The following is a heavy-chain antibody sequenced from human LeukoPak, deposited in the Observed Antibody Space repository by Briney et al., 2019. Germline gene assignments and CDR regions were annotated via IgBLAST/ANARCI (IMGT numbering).Heavy chain of an antibody. Sequence: PGGSLRLSCAASGFTFSAAAMHWVRQASGKGLEWVGRIRRKAHSYATAYGASVKGRFTISRDDSKNTAYLRMHSLKTEDTAVYYCTREASSNYYYYMDVWSKGTTVTVSS. V-gene: IGHV3-73*01. D-gene: IGHD3-10*01. CDR1: GFTFSAAA. J-gene: IGHJ6*03. CDR3: TREASSNYYYYMDV. CDR2: IRRKAHSYAT.